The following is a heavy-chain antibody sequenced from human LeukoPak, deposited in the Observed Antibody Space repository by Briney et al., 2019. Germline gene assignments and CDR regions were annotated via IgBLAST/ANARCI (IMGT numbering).Heavy chain of an antibody. Sequence: PGRSLRLSCAASGVTFSSNTMHWVRLAPGKGLEWVALISYDGSNKYYADSVKGRFTISRDNSKNTLYLQMNSLRAEDTAVYYCARDCTSATCYSGLDVWGQGTTVTVSS. CDR2: ISYDGSNK. V-gene: IGHV3-30-3*01. CDR3: ARDCTSATCYSGLDV. D-gene: IGHD2-2*01. J-gene: IGHJ6*02. CDR1: GVTFSSNT.